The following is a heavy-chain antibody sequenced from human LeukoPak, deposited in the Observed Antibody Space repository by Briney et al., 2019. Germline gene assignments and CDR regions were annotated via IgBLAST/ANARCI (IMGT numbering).Heavy chain of an antibody. Sequence: ASVKVSCKASGYTFTGYYTHWVRQAPGQGLEWMGWINPNSGGTNYAQKFQGRVTMTRDTSISTAYMELSRLRSDDTAVYYCARMTYYYDSSGYWQNFDYWGQGTLVTVSS. D-gene: IGHD3-22*01. CDR3: ARMTYYYDSSGYWQNFDY. J-gene: IGHJ4*02. CDR1: GYTFTGYY. V-gene: IGHV1-2*02. CDR2: INPNSGGT.